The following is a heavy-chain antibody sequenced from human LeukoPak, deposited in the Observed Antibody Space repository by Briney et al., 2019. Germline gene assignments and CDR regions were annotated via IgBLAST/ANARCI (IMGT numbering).Heavy chain of an antibody. Sequence: AGGTLRLSCAASGFTFSSYGMSWVRQAPGKGLEWVSAISGSGGSTYYADSVKGRFTISRDNSKNTLYLQMNSLRAEETAVYYCAKGTKPYYYYMDVWGKGTTVTVSS. J-gene: IGHJ6*03. V-gene: IGHV3-23*01. CDR1: GFTFSSYG. CDR2: ISGSGGST. CDR3: AKGTKPYYYYMDV.